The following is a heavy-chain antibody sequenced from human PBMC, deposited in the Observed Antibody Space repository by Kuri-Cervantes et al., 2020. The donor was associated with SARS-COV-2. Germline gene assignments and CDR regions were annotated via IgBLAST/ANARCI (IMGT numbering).Heavy chain of an antibody. CDR3: ARYYYDSRGYVFFDY. CDR1: GGSIRSDGYY. CDR2: IYSGGST. J-gene: IGHJ4*02. D-gene: IGHD3-22*01. Sequence: LRLSCTVSGGSIRSDGYYWSWIRQLPGKGLEWIGYIYSGGSTYYSPSLKSRLTISMDTSKNHFSLKLGAVTAADTAMYYCARYYYDSRGYVFFDYWGRGNPVTVSS. V-gene: IGHV4-31*03.